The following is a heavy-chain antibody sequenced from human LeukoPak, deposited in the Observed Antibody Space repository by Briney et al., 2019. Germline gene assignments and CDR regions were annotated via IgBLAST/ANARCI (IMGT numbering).Heavy chain of an antibody. Sequence: GRSLRLSCAASGFTVSSYGMSWVRQAAGEGLEWVSGFSASDGSRYYADSVKGRFTISRDNSKNTLYLQMNSLRAEDTAVYYCARAGYGDSDFDYWGQGTLVTVSS. D-gene: IGHD4-17*01. CDR2: FSASDGSR. CDR1: GFTVSSYG. J-gene: IGHJ4*02. CDR3: ARAGYGDSDFDY. V-gene: IGHV3-23*01.